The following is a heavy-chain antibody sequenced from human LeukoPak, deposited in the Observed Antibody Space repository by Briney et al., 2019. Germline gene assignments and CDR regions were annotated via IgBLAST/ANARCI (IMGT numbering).Heavy chain of an antibody. CDR2: IYTSGST. CDR1: GGSISSGSYY. V-gene: IGHV4-61*02. CDR3: ARAGRYYYYMDV. J-gene: IGHJ6*03. Sequence: SETLSLTCTVSGGSISSGSYYWSWIRQPAGKGLEWIGRIYTSGSTYYNPSLKSRVTISVDTSKNQFSLKLSSVTAADTAVYYCARAGRYYYYMDVWGKGTTVTVSS.